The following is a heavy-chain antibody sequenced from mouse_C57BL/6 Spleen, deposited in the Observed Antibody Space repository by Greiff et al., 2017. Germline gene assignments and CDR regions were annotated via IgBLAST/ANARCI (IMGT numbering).Heavy chain of an antibody. Sequence: EVKLVESGGGLVQPKGSLKLSCAASGFSFNTYAMNWVRQAPGKGLEWVARIRSKSNNYATYYADSVKDRFTISRDDSESMRYLQMNNLKTEDTAMYYCVRQGDDYDGFAYWGQGTLVTVSA. CDR1: GFSFNTYA. D-gene: IGHD2-4*01. J-gene: IGHJ3*01. V-gene: IGHV10-1*01. CDR3: VRQGDDYDGFAY. CDR2: IRSKSNNYAT.